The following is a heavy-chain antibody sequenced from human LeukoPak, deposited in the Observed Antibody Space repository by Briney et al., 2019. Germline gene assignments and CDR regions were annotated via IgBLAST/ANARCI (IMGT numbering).Heavy chain of an antibody. CDR1: GVSISNYY. Sequence: SETLSLTCTVSGVSISNYYWSWIRQPPGKGLEWIGYIYYSGSTNYNPSLKSRVTISEDTSKNQFSLKLSSVTAADTAVYYCAKDPALRYSSGWYPAGDAFDIWGQGTMVTVSS. CDR2: IYYSGST. CDR3: AKDPALRYSSGWYPAGDAFDI. J-gene: IGHJ3*02. V-gene: IGHV4-59*01. D-gene: IGHD6-19*01.